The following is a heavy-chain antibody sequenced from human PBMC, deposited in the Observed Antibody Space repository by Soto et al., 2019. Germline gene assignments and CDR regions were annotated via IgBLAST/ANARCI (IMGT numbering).Heavy chain of an antibody. CDR1: GYTFTSYG. J-gene: IGHJ4*02. D-gene: IGHD3-10*01. CDR3: ARNPLWFGELSSPFDY. CDR2: ISAYNGNT. V-gene: IGHV1-18*01. Sequence: QVQLVQSGAEVKKPGASVKVSCKASGYTFTSYGISWVRQAPGQGLEWMGWISAYNGNTNYAQKLQGRVTMTTDTSTSTAYMELRSVSSDDTAVYYCARNPLWFGELSSPFDYWGQGTLVTVSS.